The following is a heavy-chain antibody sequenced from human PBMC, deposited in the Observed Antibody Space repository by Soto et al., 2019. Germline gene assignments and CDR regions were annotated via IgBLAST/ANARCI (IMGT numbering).Heavy chain of an antibody. D-gene: IGHD5-12*01. J-gene: IGHJ6*03. CDR1: GDTFSDYY. V-gene: IGHV1-2*04. CDR3: ARESGGATATLDYYYFYMDV. Sequence: QVQLVQSGAEVRKPGASVTVSCRTSGDTFSDYYIHWVRQAPGQGLEWMGWINANSGARNYAQKFRGWGTMTRDTSIRTVYMQLSRLRSDDTAVYYCARESGGATATLDYYYFYMDVWGTGTTVTVSS. CDR2: INANSGAR.